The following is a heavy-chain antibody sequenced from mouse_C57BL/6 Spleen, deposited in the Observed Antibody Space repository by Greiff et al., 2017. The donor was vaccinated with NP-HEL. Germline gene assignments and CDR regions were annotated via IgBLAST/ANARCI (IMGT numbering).Heavy chain of an antibody. D-gene: IGHD1-1*01. J-gene: IGHJ3*01. CDR1: GFTFSSYA. V-gene: IGHV5-9-1*02. Sequence: EVMLVESGEGLVKPGGSLELSCAASGFTFSSYAMSWVRQTPEKRLEWVAYISSGGDYIYYADTVKGRFTISRDNARNTRYRQMSSLKSEDTAMYYCTRDRRDLTTVVATDWFAYWGQGTLVTVSA. CDR2: ISSGGDYI. CDR3: TRDRRDLTTVVATDWFAY.